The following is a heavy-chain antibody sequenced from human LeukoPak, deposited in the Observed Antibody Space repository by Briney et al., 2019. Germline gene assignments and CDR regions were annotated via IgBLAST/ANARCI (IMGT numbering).Heavy chain of an antibody. V-gene: IGHV3-49*04. CDR2: IRGKVYGETT. CDR1: GFTFGDHA. J-gene: IGHJ4*02. CDR3: ARHSGSHDS. D-gene: IGHD1-26*01. Sequence: GGSLRLSCAASGFTFGDHAMSWVRQAPGKGLEWVGFIRGKVYGETTEYAASVQGRFTISKDDSRTIAYLQMNSLKPEDTAVYYCARHSGSHDSWGQGTLVTVSS.